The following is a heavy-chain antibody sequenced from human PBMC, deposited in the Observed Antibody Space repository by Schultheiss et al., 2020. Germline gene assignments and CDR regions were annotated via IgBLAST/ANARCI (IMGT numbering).Heavy chain of an antibody. CDR2: ISWNSGSI. D-gene: IGHD3-3*01. CDR1: GFTFDDYA. CDR3: ARDFKVSDFWSGYYPSYYYYGMDV. J-gene: IGHJ6*02. V-gene: IGHV3-9*01. Sequence: GGSLRLACAASGFTFDDYAMHWVRQAPGKGLEWVSGISWNSGSIGYADSVKGRFTISRDNSKNTLYLQMNSLRAEDTAVYYCARDFKVSDFWSGYYPSYYYYGMDVWGQGTTVTGSS.